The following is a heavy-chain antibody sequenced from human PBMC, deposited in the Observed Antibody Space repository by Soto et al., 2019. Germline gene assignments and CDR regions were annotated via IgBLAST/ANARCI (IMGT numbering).Heavy chain of an antibody. CDR2: ISHSGSGT. V-gene: IGHV3-23*01. CDR1: ALSFAHYD. J-gene: IGHJ6*02. Sequence: PGGSLRLSCAASALSFAHYDMSWVRQAPGNGLEWVSVISHSGSGTYYADSVKDRFTTSRDNSKTTLFLKMNSLRAEDTALYYCVRQAKLATNKAKLGYYYGLDGWGQGTTGNVSS. D-gene: IGHD5-12*01. CDR3: VRQAKLATNKAKLGYYYGLDG.